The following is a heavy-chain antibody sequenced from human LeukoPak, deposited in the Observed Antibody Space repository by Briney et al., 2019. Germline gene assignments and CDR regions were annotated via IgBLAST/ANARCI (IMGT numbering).Heavy chain of an antibody. CDR3: ARDKFGSVAPDYYHYGMDV. CDR1: RYTFTDYY. Sequence: GASVKVSCKASRYTFTDYYMHWVRQAPGQGLEWMGWINPASGGTNYAQKFQGRVTMTRDTSISTAYMELSRLRSDDTAVYYCARDKFGSVAPDYYHYGMDVWGQGTTVTVSS. V-gene: IGHV1-2*02. CDR2: INPASGGT. D-gene: IGHD3-10*01. J-gene: IGHJ6*02.